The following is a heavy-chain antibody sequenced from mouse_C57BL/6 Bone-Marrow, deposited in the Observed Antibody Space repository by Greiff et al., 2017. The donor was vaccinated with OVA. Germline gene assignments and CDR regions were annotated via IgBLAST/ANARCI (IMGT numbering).Heavy chain of an antibody. J-gene: IGHJ1*03. CDR3: ARFNRWYFDV. V-gene: IGHV1-63*01. Sequence: QVQLQQSGAELVRPGTSVKMSCKASGYTFTNYWIGWAKQRPGHGLEWIGDIYPGGGYTYYNEKFKGKATLTADKSSSTAYMQFSSLTSEDSAIYYGARFNRWYFDVWGTGTPVTVSS. CDR1: GYTFTNYW. CDR2: IYPGGGYT.